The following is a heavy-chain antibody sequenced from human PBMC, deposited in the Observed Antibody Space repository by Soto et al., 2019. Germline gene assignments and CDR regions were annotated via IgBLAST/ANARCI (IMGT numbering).Heavy chain of an antibody. J-gene: IGHJ5*02. CDR1: GGSFSGCY. V-gene: IGHV4-34*01. Sequence: SETLSLTCAVYGGSFSGCYWNWLRQPPGEGLEWIGEINHSGSTNYKPSLKSRVTISVDTSKNQFSLKLRSVTAADTAVYYCARGSRQQLERRDWFDPWGQGTLVTVSS. D-gene: IGHD6-13*01. CDR2: INHSGST. CDR3: ARGSRQQLERRDWFDP.